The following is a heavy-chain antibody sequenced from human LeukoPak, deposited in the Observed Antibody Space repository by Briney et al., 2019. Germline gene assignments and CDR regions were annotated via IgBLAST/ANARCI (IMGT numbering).Heavy chain of an antibody. J-gene: IGHJ4*02. CDR1: GYTFTSYY. V-gene: IGHV1-46*01. CDR3: ARGGAAGIYPDY. Sequence: ASVKVSCKASGYTFTSYYMHWVRQAPGQGLEWMGIINPGGGSTSYAQKFQGRVTMTRDTSTSTVHMELSSLRSEDTAVYYCARGGAAGIYPDYWGQGTLVTVSS. CDR2: INPGGGST. D-gene: IGHD6-13*01.